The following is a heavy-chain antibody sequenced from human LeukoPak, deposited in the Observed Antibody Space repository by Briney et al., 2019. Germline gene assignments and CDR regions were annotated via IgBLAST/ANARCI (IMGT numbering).Heavy chain of an antibody. V-gene: IGHV1-2*02. CDR3: ARVTLLWFGTFDP. J-gene: IGHJ5*02. CDR2: INPNSGGT. CDR1: GYTFTGYY. D-gene: IGHD3-10*01. Sequence: ASVKDSCKASGYTFTGYYMHWVRQAPGQGLEWMGWINPNSGGTNYAQKFQGRVTMTRDTSISTAYMELSGLRSDDTAVYYCARVTLLWFGTFDPWGQGTLVTVSS.